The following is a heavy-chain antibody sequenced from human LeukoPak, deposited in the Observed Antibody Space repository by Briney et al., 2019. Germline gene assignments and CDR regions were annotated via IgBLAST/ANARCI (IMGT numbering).Heavy chain of an antibody. V-gene: IGHV4-34*01. CDR2: INHSGST. Sequence: SETLSLTCAVYGGSFSGYYWSWIRQPPGKGLEWIGEINHSGSTNYNPSLKSRVTISVDTSKNQFSLKLSSVTAADTAVYYCALWGVGAKGYFDYWGQGTLVTVSS. D-gene: IGHD1-26*01. CDR3: ALWGVGAKGYFDY. CDR1: GGSFSGYY. J-gene: IGHJ4*02.